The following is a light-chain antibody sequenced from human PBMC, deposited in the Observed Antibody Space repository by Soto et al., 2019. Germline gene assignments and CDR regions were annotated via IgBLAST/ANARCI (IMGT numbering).Light chain of an antibody. CDR3: TSYISSGTWV. Sequence: QSALTQPASVSGSPGQSITISCTVTSSDVGVYDYVSWYQHHSGKAPKLVIYEVMNRPSGVSNRFSGSKSGNTASLTISGLQAEDEADYFCTSYISSGTWVFGGGTKLTVL. CDR2: EVM. CDR1: SSDVGVYDY. V-gene: IGLV2-14*01. J-gene: IGLJ3*02.